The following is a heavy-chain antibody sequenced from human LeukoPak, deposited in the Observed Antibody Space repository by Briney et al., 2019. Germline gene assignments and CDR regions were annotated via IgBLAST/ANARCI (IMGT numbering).Heavy chain of an antibody. CDR2: ISSKADGGAP. J-gene: IGHJ4*02. Sequence: GGSLRLSCAASGLTVSDAWMIWVRQVPGQGLEWVAQISSKADGGAPDYAAPLKGRFFVSRDDSENTLILQMNGLKTEDTAVYYCATSGGSHWGQGTLVTVSS. CDR1: GLTVSDAW. CDR3: ATSGGSH. V-gene: IGHV3-15*01. D-gene: IGHD2-15*01.